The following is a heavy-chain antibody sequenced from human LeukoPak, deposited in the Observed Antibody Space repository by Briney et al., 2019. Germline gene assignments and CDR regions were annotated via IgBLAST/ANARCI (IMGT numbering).Heavy chain of an antibody. Sequence: PSQTLSLTCTVSRGSINTGNYYWSWIRQPPGKGLEWLGFIHYSGSTDYNPSLKSRVSISIDRSKNQFSLQLSSVTAADTAVYYCARHYGPWGQGTLVTVSS. D-gene: IGHD3-16*01. CDR3: ARHYGP. V-gene: IGHV4-30-4*01. J-gene: IGHJ5*02. CDR2: IHYSGST. CDR1: RGSINTGNYY.